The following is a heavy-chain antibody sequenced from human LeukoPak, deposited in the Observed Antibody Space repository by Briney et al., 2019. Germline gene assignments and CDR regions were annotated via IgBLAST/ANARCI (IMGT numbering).Heavy chain of an antibody. CDR2: INPSGGST. J-gene: IGHJ5*02. Sequence: ASVKVSCKASGYTFTSYYMHWVRQAPGQGLEWMGIINPSGGSTSYAQKFQGRVTMTRDTSTSTVYMELSSLRSEDTAVYYCARTKTDYHDSSGFDPWGQGTLVTVSS. V-gene: IGHV1-46*01. CDR3: ARTKTDYHDSSGFDP. D-gene: IGHD3-22*01. CDR1: GYTFTSYY.